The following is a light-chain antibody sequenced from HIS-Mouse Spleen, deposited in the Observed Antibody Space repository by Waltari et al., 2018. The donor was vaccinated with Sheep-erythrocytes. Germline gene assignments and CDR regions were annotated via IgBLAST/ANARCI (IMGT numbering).Light chain of an antibody. CDR2: EVS. J-gene: IGLJ3*02. V-gene: IGLV2-8*01. Sequence: QSALTQPPSASGSPGQSVTISCTGTSSDGGGYNYVSWYQQHTGKPPILMIYEVSKRPSGVPDRFSGSKSGNAASLTVSGLQAEDAADYYCSSYAGRNNWVFGGGTKLTVL. CDR1: SSDGGGYNY. CDR3: SSYAGRNNWV.